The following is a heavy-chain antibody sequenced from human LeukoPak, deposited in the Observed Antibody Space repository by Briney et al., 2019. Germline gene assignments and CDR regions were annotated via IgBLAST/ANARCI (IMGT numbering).Heavy chain of an antibody. J-gene: IGHJ4*02. CDR1: GFTFISYA. D-gene: IGHD2-15*01. CDR3: AKVLTPYCSGGSCPTYYFDY. V-gene: IGHV3-23*01. Sequence: GGSLRLSCAASGFTFISYAMIWVRKAPGKGLEWVSAISGSGGSTYYADSVKGRFTISRDNSKNTLYLQVNSLRAEDTAVYYCAKVLTPYCSGGSCPTYYFDYWGQGTLVTVSS. CDR2: ISGSGGST.